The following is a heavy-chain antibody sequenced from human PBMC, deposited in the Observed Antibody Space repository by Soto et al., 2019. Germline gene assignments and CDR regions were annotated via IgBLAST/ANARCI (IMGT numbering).Heavy chain of an antibody. J-gene: IGHJ5*02. Sequence: SETLSLTCTVSGGSISSYYWSWIRQPPGKGLEWIGYIYYSGSTNYNPSLKSRVTISVDTSKNQFSLKLSSVTAADTAVYYCAREGYCSSTSCYEFWFDPWGQGTLVTVSS. CDR3: AREGYCSSTSCYEFWFDP. D-gene: IGHD2-2*01. CDR2: IYYSGST. CDR1: GGSISSYY. V-gene: IGHV4-59*01.